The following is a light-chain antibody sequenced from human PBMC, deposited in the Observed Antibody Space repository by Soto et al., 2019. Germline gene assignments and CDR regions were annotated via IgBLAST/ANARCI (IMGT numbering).Light chain of an antibody. CDR3: QQYMSYS. Sequence: IQLTQSPSSLSASVGDRVTITCRASQAISTDLAWYQQKPGKAPKLLIYAASTLQSGVPSRFSGSGSGTEFTLTISSLQPDDFATYYCQQYMSYSFGQGTNVDIK. V-gene: IGKV1-9*01. CDR1: QAISTD. J-gene: IGKJ1*01. CDR2: AAS.